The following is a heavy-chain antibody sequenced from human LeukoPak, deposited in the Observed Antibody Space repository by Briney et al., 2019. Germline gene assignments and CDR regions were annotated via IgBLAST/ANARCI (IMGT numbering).Heavy chain of an antibody. CDR3: ARELRRSGYYYWYFDL. J-gene: IGHJ2*01. Sequence: SETLSLTCTVSGGSISSSSYYWGWIRQPPGEGLEWIGSIYYSGSTYYNPSLKSRVTISVDTSKNQFSLKLSSVTAADTAVYYCARELRRSGYYYWYFDLWGRGTLVTVSS. D-gene: IGHD3-22*01. CDR2: IYYSGST. CDR1: GGSISSSSYY. V-gene: IGHV4-39*02.